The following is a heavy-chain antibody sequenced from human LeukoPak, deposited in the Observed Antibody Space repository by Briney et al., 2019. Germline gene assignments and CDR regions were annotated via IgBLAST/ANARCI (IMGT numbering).Heavy chain of an antibody. V-gene: IGHV4-34*01. CDR2: INQSGST. J-gene: IGHJ4*02. Sequence: PSETLSLTCAVYGGSFSGYYWSWIRQPPGKGLERIGEINQSGSTNYNPSLKSRVTISVDTSKNQFSLKLSSVTAADTAVYYCARGRGYYDSNGYYWPAWVYYFDYWGQGTLVTVSS. CDR1: GGSFSGYY. D-gene: IGHD3-22*01. CDR3: ARGRGYYDSNGYYWPAWVYYFDY.